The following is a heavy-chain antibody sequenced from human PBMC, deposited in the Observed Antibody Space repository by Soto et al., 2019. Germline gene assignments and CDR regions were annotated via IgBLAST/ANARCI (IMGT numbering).Heavy chain of an antibody. CDR2: IWYDGSNK. V-gene: IGHV3-33*01. CDR1: GFTFSSYG. Sequence: GGSLRLSCAASGFTFSSYGMHWVRQAPGKGLEWVAVIWYDGSNKYYADSVKGRFTISRDNSKNTLYLQMNSLRAEDTAVYYCARGLWFGEFTSYYYGMDVWGQGTTVTVSS. CDR3: ARGLWFGEFTSYYYGMDV. J-gene: IGHJ6*02. D-gene: IGHD3-10*01.